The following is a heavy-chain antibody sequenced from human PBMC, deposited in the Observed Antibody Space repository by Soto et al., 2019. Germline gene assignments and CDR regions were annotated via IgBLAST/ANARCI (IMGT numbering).Heavy chain of an antibody. V-gene: IGHV3-30*18. J-gene: IGHJ4*02. Sequence: GGSLRLSCAASGFTFSSYGMHWVRQAPGKGLEWVAVISYDGSNKYYADSVKGRFTISRDNSKNTLYLQMNSLRAEDTAVYYCAKDPSTYQYSSSTGNYFDYWGQGTLVTSPQ. D-gene: IGHD6-6*01. CDR2: ISYDGSNK. CDR1: GFTFSSYG. CDR3: AKDPSTYQYSSSTGNYFDY.